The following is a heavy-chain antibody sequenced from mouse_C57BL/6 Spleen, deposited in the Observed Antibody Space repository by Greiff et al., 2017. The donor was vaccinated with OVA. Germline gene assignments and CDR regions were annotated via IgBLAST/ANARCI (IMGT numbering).Heavy chain of an antibody. J-gene: IGHJ2*01. CDR3: AREADYYGNYFDY. CDR1: GFTFSDYG. V-gene: IGHV5-17*01. CDR2: ISSGSSTI. D-gene: IGHD1-1*01. Sequence: EVKLMESGGGLVKPGGSLKLSCAASGFTFSDYGMHWVRQAPEKGLEWVAYISSGSSTIYYADTLKGRFTISRDNAKNTLFLQMTSLRSEDTAMYYCAREADYYGNYFDYWGQGTTLTVSS.